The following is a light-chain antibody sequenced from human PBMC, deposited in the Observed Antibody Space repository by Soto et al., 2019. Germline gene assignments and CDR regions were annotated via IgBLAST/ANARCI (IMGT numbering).Light chain of an antibody. CDR1: QSLLHSNGYNY. CDR3: MQALQTPGLT. CDR2: LGS. V-gene: IGKV2-28*01. Sequence: DIVMTQSPRSLPVTPGEPAYISCRSIQSLLHSNGYNYLDWYLQKPGQSPQLFIYLGSNRAYGDPDRFSGSGSGTDVKLKIRRVEAEDVGVYYCMQALQTPGLTFGGGTKVEIK. J-gene: IGKJ4*01.